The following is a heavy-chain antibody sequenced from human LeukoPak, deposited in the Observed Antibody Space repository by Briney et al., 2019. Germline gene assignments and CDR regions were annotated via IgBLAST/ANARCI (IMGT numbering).Heavy chain of an antibody. Sequence: SETLSLTCTVSGGSISSYYWSWIQQPPGKGLEWIGYIYYSGSTNYNPSLKSRVTISVDTSKNQFSLKLSSVTAADTAVYYCARDNAYDFWSGYYGPMDVWGKGTTVTVSS. CDR3: ARDNAYDFWSGYYGPMDV. CDR1: GGSISSYY. CDR2: IYYSGST. J-gene: IGHJ6*03. V-gene: IGHV4-59*01. D-gene: IGHD3-3*01.